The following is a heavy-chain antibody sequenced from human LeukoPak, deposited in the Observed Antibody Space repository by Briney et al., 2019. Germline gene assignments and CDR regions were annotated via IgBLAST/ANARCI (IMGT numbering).Heavy chain of an antibody. V-gene: IGHV4-34*01. CDR3: ARAHNVWVY. D-gene: IGHD1-1*01. J-gene: IGHJ4*02. CDR2: INHSGST. CDR1: GGSFSGYY. Sequence: SETLSLTCAVYGGSFSGYYWSWIPQPPGKGLGWIGEINHSGSTNYNPSPKSRVTISVDTSKKQFSLKLSSVTAEDTAVYYCARAHNVWVYWGQGTLVTVSS.